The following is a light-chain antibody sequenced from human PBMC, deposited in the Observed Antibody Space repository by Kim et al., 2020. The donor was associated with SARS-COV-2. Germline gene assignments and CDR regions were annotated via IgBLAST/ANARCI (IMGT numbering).Light chain of an antibody. V-gene: IGKV3-20*01. CDR1: QTINSNY. J-gene: IGKJ2*01. CDR3: QQYGAAPDT. Sequence: IVLTQSPGTLSLSPEERATLSCRTSQTINSNYLAWFQQKPGQAPRLLIHDASSRAPGIPDRFSGSGSGTDFTLTISRVEPEDFAVYYCQQYGAAPDTFGQGTKLEI. CDR2: DAS.